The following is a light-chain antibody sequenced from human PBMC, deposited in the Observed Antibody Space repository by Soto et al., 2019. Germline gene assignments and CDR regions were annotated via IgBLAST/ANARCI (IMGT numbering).Light chain of an antibody. J-gene: IGKJ5*01. V-gene: IGKV1-5*01. CDR2: DAS. Sequence: DIQMTQSPSTLSASVGDRVVITCRASQSITTWLAWYQQKPAKAPKLLIYDASSLESGVPSRFSGSGSGSEFTLTISGLQADDFATYYCQQFNSYPITFGQGTRLEI. CDR1: QSITTW. CDR3: QQFNSYPIT.